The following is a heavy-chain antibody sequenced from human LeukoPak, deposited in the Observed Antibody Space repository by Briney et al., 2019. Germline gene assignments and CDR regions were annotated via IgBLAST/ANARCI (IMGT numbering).Heavy chain of an antibody. Sequence: GGSLRLSCAASGFTFCSYGMNWVRQAPGQGLEWVAVIWYDGSNKYYADSVKGRFTISRDNSKNTLYLQMNSLRAEDTAVYYCAGDRVPGAAAGYFDYWGQGTLVTVSS. CDR3: AGDRVPGAAAGYFDY. J-gene: IGHJ4*02. CDR1: GFTFCSYG. V-gene: IGHV3-33*01. D-gene: IGHD6-13*01. CDR2: IWYDGSNK.